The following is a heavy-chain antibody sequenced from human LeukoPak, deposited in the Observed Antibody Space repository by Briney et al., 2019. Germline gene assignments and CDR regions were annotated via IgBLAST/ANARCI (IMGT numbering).Heavy chain of an antibody. V-gene: IGHV4-59*01. CDR1: GGSISSYY. D-gene: IGHD5-18*01. Sequence: SEALSLTCTVSGGSISSYYWSWIRQPPGKGLEWIGYIYYSGSTNYNPSLKSRVTISVDTSKNQFSLKLSSVTAADTAVYYCARVGYSYGKLHYYYYGMDVWGQGTTVTVSS. J-gene: IGHJ6*02. CDR2: IYYSGST. CDR3: ARVGYSYGKLHYYYYGMDV.